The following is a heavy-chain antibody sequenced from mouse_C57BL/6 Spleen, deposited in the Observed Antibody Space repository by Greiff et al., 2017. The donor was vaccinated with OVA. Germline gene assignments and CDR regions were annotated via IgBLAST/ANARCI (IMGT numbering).Heavy chain of an antibody. J-gene: IGHJ3*01. CDR2: IDPSDSET. V-gene: IGHV1-52*01. D-gene: IGHD2-5*01. CDR3: ARIQDYSNPWFAY. Sequence: QVQLQQPGAELVRPGSSVKLSCKASGYTFTSYWMHWVKQRPIQGLEWIGNIDPSDSETHYNQKFKDKATLTVDKSSSTAYMQLSSLTSEDSAVYYCARIQDYSNPWFAYWGQGTLVTVSA. CDR1: GYTFTSYW.